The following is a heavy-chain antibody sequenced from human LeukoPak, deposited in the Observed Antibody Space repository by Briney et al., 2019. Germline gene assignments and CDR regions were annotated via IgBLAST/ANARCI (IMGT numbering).Heavy chain of an antibody. CDR3: ARGGIQLWGTFDY. J-gene: IGHJ4*02. Sequence: GGSLRLSCAASGFTFSSYEMNWVRQAPGKGLEWVSYISSSGSTIYYADSVKGRFTISRDNAKNSLYLQMNSLRAEDTAVYYCARGGIQLWGTFDYWGQGTLVTVSS. V-gene: IGHV3-48*03. D-gene: IGHD5-18*01. CDR2: ISSSGSTI. CDR1: GFTFSSYE.